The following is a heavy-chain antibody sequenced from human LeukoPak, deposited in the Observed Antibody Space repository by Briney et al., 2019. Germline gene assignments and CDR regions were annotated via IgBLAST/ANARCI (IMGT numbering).Heavy chain of an antibody. CDR3: AMDDSSGYYSSYFDY. V-gene: IGHV3-23*01. CDR1: GLTFSSYA. CDR2: ISGGVGST. D-gene: IGHD3-22*01. Sequence: GGSLRLTCAASGLTFSSYAMSWVRQAPGKGLEWVSAISGGVGSTYYADSVKGRFTISRDNSKNQLYLQMNSLRAEYTAVYYCAMDDSSGYYSSYFDYWGQGTLVTVSS. J-gene: IGHJ4*02.